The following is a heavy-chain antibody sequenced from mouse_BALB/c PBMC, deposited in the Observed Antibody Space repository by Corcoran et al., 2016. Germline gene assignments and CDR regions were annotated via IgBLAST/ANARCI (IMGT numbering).Heavy chain of an antibody. CDR3: ARGDWYFDV. CDR2: IDPANGNT. V-gene: IGHV14-3*02. Sequence: EVQLQQSGAELVKPGASVKLSCTASGFNIKDTYMHWVKQRPEQGLEWIGRIDPANGNTKYDPKFQGKATITADTSANTAYLQLSSLTSEDTAGYYCARGDWYFDVWGAGTTVTVSS. J-gene: IGHJ1*01. CDR1: GFNIKDTY.